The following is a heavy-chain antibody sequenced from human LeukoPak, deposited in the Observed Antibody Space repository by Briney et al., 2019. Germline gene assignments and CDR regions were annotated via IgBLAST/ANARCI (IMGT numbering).Heavy chain of an antibody. V-gene: IGHV3-53*01. CDR2: IYSGGST. D-gene: IGHD2-15*01. J-gene: IGHJ4*02. Sequence: GGSLRLSCAASGFTFSSYEMNWVRQAPGKGLEWVSAIYSGGSTYYADSVKGRFTISRDNSKNTLYLQMNSLRAEDTAVYYCARDRPYCSGGSCYLYYFDYWGQGTLVTVSS. CDR3: ARDRPYCSGGSCYLYYFDY. CDR1: GFTFSSYE.